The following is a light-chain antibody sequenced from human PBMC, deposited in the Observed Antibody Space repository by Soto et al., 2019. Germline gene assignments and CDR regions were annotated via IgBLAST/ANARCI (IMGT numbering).Light chain of an antibody. CDR3: QQYGSSPFT. J-gene: IGKJ3*01. V-gene: IGKV3-20*01. CDR2: GTS. Sequence: EVVLTQSPVTLYLSPGERATLSCRASQSVSSPYLAWYQQKPGQPPRLLIYGTSSRATDIPDRFIGSGSGTEFTLTIARLAPEDFAMYYCQQYGSSPFTVGARTKVDI. CDR1: QSVSSPY.